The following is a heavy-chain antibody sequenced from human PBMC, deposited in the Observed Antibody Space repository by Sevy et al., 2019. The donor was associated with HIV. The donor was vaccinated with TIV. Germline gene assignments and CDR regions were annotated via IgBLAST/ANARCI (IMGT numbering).Heavy chain of an antibody. CDR2: ISDYNGNT. Sequence: ASVKVSCKASGYTFTSYGISWVRQAPGQGLEWMGWISDYNGNTNYAQKLQGRVTMTTDTSTCTAYMELRSLRSDDTXXYYCASDWVMRVTTFDPRLGGFDDWGQGTLVTVSS. D-gene: IGHD3-16*01. V-gene: IGHV1-18*01. J-gene: IGHJ4*02. CDR1: GYTFTSYG. CDR3: ASDWVMRVTTFDPRLGGFDD.